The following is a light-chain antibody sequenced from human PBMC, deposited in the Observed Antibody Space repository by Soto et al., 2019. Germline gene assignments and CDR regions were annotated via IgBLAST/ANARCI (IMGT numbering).Light chain of an antibody. CDR2: SNR. Sequence: QSVLTQPPSVSGAPGQRVTISCTGSSSNIGAGYDVHWYQQFPGTAPKLLMYSNRNRPSGVPDRFSGSKSGTSASLAITGRQAEDEADYYCQSYDSSLVVFGGGTKLTVL. CDR1: SSNIGAGYD. V-gene: IGLV1-40*01. CDR3: QSYDSSLVV. J-gene: IGLJ2*01.